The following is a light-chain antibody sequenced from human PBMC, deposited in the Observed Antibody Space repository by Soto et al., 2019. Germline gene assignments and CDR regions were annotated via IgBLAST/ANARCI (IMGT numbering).Light chain of an antibody. J-gene: IGKJ3*01. V-gene: IGKV1-33*01. Sequence: DIQMTQSPSSLSASVGDRVTITCQASQDISNYLNWYQQKPGKAPKLLIYDASNLETGVPSRFSGSGSGTDFTFLISSLQPEDIATYYCQQYDNRPPFTFGPGTKVDIK. CDR3: QQYDNRPPFT. CDR1: QDISNY. CDR2: DAS.